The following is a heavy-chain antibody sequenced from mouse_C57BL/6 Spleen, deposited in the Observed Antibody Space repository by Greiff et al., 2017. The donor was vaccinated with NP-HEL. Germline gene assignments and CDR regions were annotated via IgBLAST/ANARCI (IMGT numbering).Heavy chain of an antibody. V-gene: IGHV1-80*01. Sequence: VQLQQSGAELVKPGASVKISCKASGYAFSSYWMNWVKQRPGKGLEWIGQIYPGDGDTNYNGKFKGKATLTADKSSSTAYMQLSSLTSEDSAVYVCARSSRGSSYVGAMDYWGQGTSVTVSS. J-gene: IGHJ4*01. CDR3: ARSSRGSSYVGAMDY. CDR2: IYPGDGDT. CDR1: GYAFSSYW. D-gene: IGHD1-1*01.